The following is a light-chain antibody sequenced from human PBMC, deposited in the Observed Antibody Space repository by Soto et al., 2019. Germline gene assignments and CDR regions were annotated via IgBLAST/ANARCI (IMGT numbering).Light chain of an antibody. CDR2: GAF. CDR1: QSVSSI. V-gene: IGKV3-15*01. J-gene: IGKJ1*01. Sequence: ELVITQSPVPLSVSRGERSNLSCTANQSVSSILAWYQRKPGQAPSLLIYGAFTRAAGIPGSFSGTGSAKEFTLTISSLQSEEFALYYCQQYKDWPLTFGQGTKVDIK. CDR3: QQYKDWPLT.